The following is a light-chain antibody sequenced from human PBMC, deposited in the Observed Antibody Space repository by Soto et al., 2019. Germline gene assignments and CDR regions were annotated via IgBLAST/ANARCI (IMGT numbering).Light chain of an antibody. Sequence: EIVMTQSPASLSVSPGDGATLSCRASQSVASNVAWYQQKPRQGPRLLIHGASTRAAGVPARFSGSGSGTDFTLTISSLQSEDFAVYYCQQYHNWPPQYTFGQGTKLQIK. CDR2: GAS. V-gene: IGKV3-15*01. J-gene: IGKJ2*01. CDR3: QQYHNWPPQYT. CDR1: QSVASN.